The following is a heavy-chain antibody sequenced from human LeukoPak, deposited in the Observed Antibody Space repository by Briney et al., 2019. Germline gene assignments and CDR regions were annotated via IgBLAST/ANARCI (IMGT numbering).Heavy chain of an antibody. Sequence: PGGSLRLSCAASGFTVSSNYMSWVRQAPGKGLEWVSVIYSGGQTYYAESVKGRFTISRDKSKNTLYLQMNSLRAEDTAVYYCARGLEWQTTVSHFDYWGQGTLVTVSS. D-gene: IGHD3-3*01. V-gene: IGHV3-53*01. CDR2: IYSGGQT. J-gene: IGHJ4*02. CDR3: ARGLEWQTTVSHFDY. CDR1: GFTVSSNY.